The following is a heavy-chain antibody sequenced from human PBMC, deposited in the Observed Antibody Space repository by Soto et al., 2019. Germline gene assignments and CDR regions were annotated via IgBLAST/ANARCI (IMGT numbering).Heavy chain of an antibody. D-gene: IGHD4-17*01. V-gene: IGHV1-18*01. CDR1: GYTFTSNG. CDR3: VRDGYGDYGY. Sequence: QVQLVQSGAEAKKPGTSVKVSCKASGYTFTSNGISWVRQAPGQGLEWMGWISTYNGNTNYAQKLQGRVTMTRDTSTSIAYMELRVLRSDDTAVYYCVRDGYGDYGYWGQGSLVTVSS. CDR2: ISTYNGNT. J-gene: IGHJ4*02.